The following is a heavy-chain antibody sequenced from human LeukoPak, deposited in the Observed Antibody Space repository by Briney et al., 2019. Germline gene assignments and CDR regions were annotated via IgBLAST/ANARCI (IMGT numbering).Heavy chain of an antibody. D-gene: IGHD3-10*01. CDR1: GDSVSRNTAG. CDR3: ASDQMVRGVN. V-gene: IGHV6-1*01. Sequence: SQTLSLTCAISGDSVSRNTAGWNWIRQSPSRGLEWLGRTYYRSKWYFDFAPSVRNRITINPDTSKNQFSLKLSSVTAADTAVYYCASDQMVRGVNWGQGTLVTVSS. J-gene: IGHJ4*02. CDR2: TYYRSKWYF.